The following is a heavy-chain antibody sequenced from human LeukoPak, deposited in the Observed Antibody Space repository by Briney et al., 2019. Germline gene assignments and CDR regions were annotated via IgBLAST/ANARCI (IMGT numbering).Heavy chain of an antibody. CDR3: ARQSLTGYYIMGFDY. D-gene: IGHD3-9*01. CDR2: IYYSGST. J-gene: IGHJ4*02. V-gene: IGHV4-39*01. Sequence: SETLSLTCTVSGGSISSSSYYWGWIRQPPGKGLEWIGSIYYSGSTYYNPSLKSRVTISVDTSKNQFSLKLSSVTAADTAVYYCARQSLTGYYIMGFDYWGQGTLVTVSS. CDR1: GGSISSSSYY.